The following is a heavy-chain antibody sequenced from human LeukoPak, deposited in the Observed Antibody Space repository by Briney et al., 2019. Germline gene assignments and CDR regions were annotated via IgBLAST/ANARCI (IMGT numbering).Heavy chain of an antibody. V-gene: IGHV1-18*04. D-gene: IGHD3-10*01. CDR3: ARDYYGSGGWGSWFDP. Sequence: GASVKVSCKASGYTFTSYGISWVRQAPGQGLEWMGRISAYNGNTNYAQKLQGRVTITTDTSTSTAYMELRSLRSDDTAVYYYARDYYGSGGWGSWFDPWGQGTLVTVSS. CDR1: GYTFTSYG. CDR2: ISAYNGNT. J-gene: IGHJ5*02.